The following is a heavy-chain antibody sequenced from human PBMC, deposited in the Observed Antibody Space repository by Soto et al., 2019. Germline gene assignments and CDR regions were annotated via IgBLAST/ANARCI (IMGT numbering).Heavy chain of an antibody. V-gene: IGHV3-9*01. Sequence: DVQLVESGGGLVQPGRSLRLSCAASGFTFDDYAMHWVRQAPGKGLEWVSGISWNSGSIGYADSVKGRFTISRDNAKNSLYLQMNSLRAEDTALYYCAKDSNADTSYLFDYWGQGTLVTVSS. J-gene: IGHJ4*02. CDR3: AKDSNADTSYLFDY. D-gene: IGHD2-2*01. CDR2: ISWNSGSI. CDR1: GFTFDDYA.